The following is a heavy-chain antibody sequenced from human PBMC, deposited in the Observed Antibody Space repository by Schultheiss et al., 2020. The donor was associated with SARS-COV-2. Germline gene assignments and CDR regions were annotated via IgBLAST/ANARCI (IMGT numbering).Heavy chain of an antibody. CDR2: INPNSGGT. D-gene: IGHD4-23*01. J-gene: IGHJ4*02. CDR1: GYTFTSYG. Sequence: ASVKVSCKASGYTFTSYGINWVRQAPGQGLEWMGWINPNSGGTNYAQKFQGRVTMTRDTSISTAYMELSRLRSDDTAVYYCARGPLPYGGNWGDYWGQGTLVTVSS. CDR3: ARGPLPYGGNWGDY. V-gene: IGHV1-2*02.